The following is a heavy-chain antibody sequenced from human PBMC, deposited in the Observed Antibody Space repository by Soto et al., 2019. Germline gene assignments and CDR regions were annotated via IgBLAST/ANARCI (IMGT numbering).Heavy chain of an antibody. D-gene: IGHD5-18*01. J-gene: IGHJ3*01. Sequence: EVQLVESGGGLVQPGGSLRLSCVASGFTIEKSVMHWVRQTSGKGLMWVSRITGAGDGTLYADSVQGRFTISRDNAKNTVYLHMTGLRVEETAVYYCARAQKWRQLSLNVFDLWGQGTTVTVSS. V-gene: IGHV3-74*01. CDR2: ITGAGDGT. CDR1: GFTIEKSV. CDR3: ARAQKWRQLSLNVFDL.